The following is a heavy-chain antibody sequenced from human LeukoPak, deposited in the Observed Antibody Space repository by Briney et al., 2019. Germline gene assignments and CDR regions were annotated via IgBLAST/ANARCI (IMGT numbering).Heavy chain of an antibody. D-gene: IGHD6-13*01. CDR3: ARDQYSSSWYGSDY. CDR2: INLNTGGI. CDR1: GYTFTDYY. V-gene: IGHV1-2*02. J-gene: IGHJ4*02. Sequence: ASVKVSCKASGYTFTDYYMHWVRQAPGQGLEWLGWINLNTGGINYAPKFQDRVTMTRDTSTSTAHMELSRLRSDDTAVYYCARDQYSSSWYGSDYWGQGTLVTVSS.